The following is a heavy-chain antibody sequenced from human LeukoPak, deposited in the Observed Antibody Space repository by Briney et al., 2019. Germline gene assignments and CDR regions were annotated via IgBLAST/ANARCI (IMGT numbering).Heavy chain of an antibody. CDR2: ISSSGSTI. Sequence: GGSLRLSCSVSGFTFSTYVMHWVRQAPGKGLEWVSYISSSGSTIYYADSVKGRFTISRDNAKNSLYLQMNSLRAEDTAVYYCARDRVIQLWSYLDYWGQGTLVTVSS. V-gene: IGHV3-48*03. D-gene: IGHD5-18*01. J-gene: IGHJ4*02. CDR3: ARDRVIQLWSYLDY. CDR1: GFTFSTYV.